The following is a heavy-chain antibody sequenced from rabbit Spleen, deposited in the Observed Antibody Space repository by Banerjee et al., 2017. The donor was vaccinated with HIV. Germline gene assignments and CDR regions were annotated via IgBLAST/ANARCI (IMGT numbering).Heavy chain of an antibody. Sequence: QSLEESGGDLVKPGASLTLTCTASGFSFSSSDYMCWVRQAPGKGLEWISCIAGSSSGFTYFATWAKGRFTCSKTSSTTVTLQMTSLTAADTATYFCARNGGMLNYELWGQGTLVTVS. J-gene: IGHJ4*01. D-gene: IGHD6-1*01. CDR2: IAGSSSGFT. CDR1: GFSFSSSDY. V-gene: IGHV1S40*01. CDR3: ARNGGMLNYEL.